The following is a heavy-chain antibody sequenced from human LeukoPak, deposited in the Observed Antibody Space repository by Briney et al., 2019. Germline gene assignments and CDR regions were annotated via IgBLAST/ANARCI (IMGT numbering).Heavy chain of an antibody. J-gene: IGHJ6*03. D-gene: IGHD5-12*01. V-gene: IGHV4-30-4*07. CDR2: IYHNGST. Sequence: SETLSFTCAVSGGSISSGGYSWSWIRQPPGKGLEWIGYIYHNGSTYYNPSLKSRVTISVDTSKNQFSLKLSSVTAADTAVYYCARDYRYDIVARNHYYYYYMDVWGKGTTVTVSS. CDR1: GGSISSGGYS. CDR3: ARDYRYDIVARNHYYYYYMDV.